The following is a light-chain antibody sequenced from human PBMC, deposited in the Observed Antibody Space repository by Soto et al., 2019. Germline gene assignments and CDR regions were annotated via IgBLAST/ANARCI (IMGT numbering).Light chain of an antibody. J-gene: IGKJ4*01. CDR1: QAIGNY. CDR3: QQYDKLPLS. CDR2: DAS. Sequence: IQMTQSPSSLSASVGDSVTITCQASQAIGNYLNWYQQRPGKAPNLLIYDASNLETGVQSRFSGNGSGTEFALTISSLHPEDIATYYFQQYDKLPLSFGGGTRVE. V-gene: IGKV1-33*01.